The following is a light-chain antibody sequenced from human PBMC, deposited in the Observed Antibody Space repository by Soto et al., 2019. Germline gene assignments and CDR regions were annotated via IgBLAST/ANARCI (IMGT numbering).Light chain of an antibody. Sequence: EIVMTQSPATLSVSPGERATLSCRASQSVSSNLAWHQQKPGQAPRLLIYGASTRASGIPARFSGSGSGTEFTLTISSLQSEDFAVYYCQQYNNWPPVTFGQGTKLEIK. CDR3: QQYNNWPPVT. V-gene: IGKV3-15*01. J-gene: IGKJ2*01. CDR1: QSVSSN. CDR2: GAS.